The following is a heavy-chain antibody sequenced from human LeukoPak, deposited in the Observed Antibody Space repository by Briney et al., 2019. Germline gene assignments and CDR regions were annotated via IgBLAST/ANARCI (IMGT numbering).Heavy chain of an antibody. Sequence: PSETLSLTCTASGGSISSYYWSWIRQPPGKGLEWIGYIYYSGSTNYNPSLKSRVTISVDTSKNQFSLKLSSVTAADTAVYYCARHMVVVIADAFDIWGQGTMVTVSS. CDR2: IYYSGST. V-gene: IGHV4-59*08. CDR1: GGSISSYY. D-gene: IGHD2-15*01. J-gene: IGHJ3*02. CDR3: ARHMVVVIADAFDI.